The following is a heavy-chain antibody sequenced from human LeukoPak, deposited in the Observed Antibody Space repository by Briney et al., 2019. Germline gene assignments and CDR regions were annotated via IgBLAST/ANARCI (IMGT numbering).Heavy chain of an antibody. D-gene: IGHD5-12*01. V-gene: IGHV1-2*06. CDR2: VRPNNGAT. J-gene: IGHJ3*02. Sequence: GAAVPVSRLPSLYTLTDFYIQWVRPAPGQGVEWVGRVRPNNGATQTPEKLQGRATLTRDTATSTAHMELGSLRSDDTAEYYCARDLDASPGYEGADALDIWGQGTMVTVSS. CDR1: LYTLTDFY. CDR3: ARDLDASPGYEGADALDI.